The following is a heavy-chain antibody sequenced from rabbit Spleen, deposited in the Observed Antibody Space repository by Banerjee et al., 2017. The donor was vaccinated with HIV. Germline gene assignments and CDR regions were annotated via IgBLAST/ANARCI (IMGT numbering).Heavy chain of an antibody. CDR3: ARSINWANRALNL. J-gene: IGHJ4*01. Sequence: QSLEESGGDLVKPEGSLTLTCTASGFSLSSSHWMFWVRQAPGKGLEWIASIYTGSGATYYANWAKGRFTVSKASSTTVDLRMTSLTAADTATYFCARSINWANRALNLWGPGTLVTVS. D-gene: IGHD1-1*01. V-gene: IGHV1S40*01. CDR1: GFSLSSSHW. CDR2: IYTGSGAT.